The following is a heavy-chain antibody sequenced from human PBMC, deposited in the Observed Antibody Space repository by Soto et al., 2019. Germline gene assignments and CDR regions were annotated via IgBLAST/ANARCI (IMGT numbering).Heavy chain of an antibody. Sequence: GGSLRLSCVGSGFTFSSYSMNWVRQAPGKGLEWVASISGSSEHILSADSVKGRFTITRDNAKNSLYLQMNSLRAEDTAFYYCATPEWGNVEWAPFDYWGQGTLVTVSS. D-gene: IGHD3-16*01. V-gene: IGHV3-21*01. CDR3: ATPEWGNVEWAPFDY. CDR1: GFTFSSYS. CDR2: ISGSSEHI. J-gene: IGHJ4*02.